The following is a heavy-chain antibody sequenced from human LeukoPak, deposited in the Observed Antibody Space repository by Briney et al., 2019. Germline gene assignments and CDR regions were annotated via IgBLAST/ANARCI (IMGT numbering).Heavy chain of an antibody. CDR1: GYRFTSYW. D-gene: IGHD6-19*01. CDR2: IDPADSYI. V-gene: IGHV5-10-1*04. Sequence: GESLRISCKGSGYRFTSYWISWVRQMPGKGLEWMGRIDPADSYINYSPSFQGQVTFSAEKSISSAYLQWSSLKASDTAMYYCARHVDGTGLVYWGQGTLVTVSS. CDR3: ARHVDGTGLVY. J-gene: IGHJ4*02.